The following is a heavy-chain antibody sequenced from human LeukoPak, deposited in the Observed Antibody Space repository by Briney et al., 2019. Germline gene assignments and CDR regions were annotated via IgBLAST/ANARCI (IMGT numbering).Heavy chain of an antibody. J-gene: IGHJ4*02. V-gene: IGHV3-72*01. CDR3: ARGVLWSGYFYFDY. CDR2: IRNKANSYTT. D-gene: IGHD3-3*01. Sequence: GGSLRLSCAVSGFTFSDYYMDWVRRAPGKGLEWVGRIRNKANSYTTEYAASVKGRFTISRDDSKNSLYLQMNSLKAEDTAVYYCARGVLWSGYFYFDYWGQGTLVTVSS. CDR1: GFTFSDYY.